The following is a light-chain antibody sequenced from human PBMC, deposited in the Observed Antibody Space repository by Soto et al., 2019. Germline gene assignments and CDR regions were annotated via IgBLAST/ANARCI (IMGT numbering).Light chain of an antibody. CDR3: QHYNSYSEE. Sequence: EVTYSPCTLFGSVVDRVTITFLASQTISSWLAHYQQKPGKTPKLLIYKASTLKNGVPSSFSGSGSGTEFTLTISSLQPDDFATYYCQHYNSYSEEFGQGTKVDNK. J-gene: IGKJ1*01. CDR1: QTISSW. V-gene: IGKV1-5*03. CDR2: KAS.